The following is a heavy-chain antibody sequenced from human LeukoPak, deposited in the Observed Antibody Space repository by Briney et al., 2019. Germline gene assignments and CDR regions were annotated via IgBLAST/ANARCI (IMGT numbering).Heavy chain of an antibody. CDR3: ASARRKYDWGAFDI. Sequence: WASVKVSCKVSGYTLTELSMHWVRQAPGKGLEWMGGFDPEDGEIIYAQKFQGRVTMTEDTSTDTAYMELRSLRSDDTAVYYCASARRKYDWGAFDIWGKGTMVTVSS. V-gene: IGHV1-24*01. CDR2: FDPEDGEI. D-gene: IGHD3-16*01. J-gene: IGHJ3*02. CDR1: GYTLTELS.